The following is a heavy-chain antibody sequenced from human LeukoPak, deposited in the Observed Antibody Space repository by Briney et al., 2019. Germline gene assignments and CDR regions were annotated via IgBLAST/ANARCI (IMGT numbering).Heavy chain of an antibody. CDR3: ATLKRATSGGGFDY. Sequence: SETLSLTCAVYGGSFSGYYWSWIRQPPGKGLEWIGEINHSGSTNYNPSLKSRVTISVDTSKNQFSLKLSSVTAADTAVYYCATLKRATSGGGFDYWGQGTLVTVSS. J-gene: IGHJ4*02. CDR2: INHSGST. CDR1: GGSFSGYY. V-gene: IGHV4-34*01. D-gene: IGHD5-24*01.